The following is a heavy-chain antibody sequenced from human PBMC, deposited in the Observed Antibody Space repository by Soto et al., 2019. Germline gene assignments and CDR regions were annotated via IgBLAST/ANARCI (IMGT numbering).Heavy chain of an antibody. CDR1: GGSISSDSW. V-gene: IGHV4-4*02. J-gene: IGHJ4*02. CDR3: ARGYVWGSYHYSEPLDY. CDR2: IYHNGDT. D-gene: IGHD3-16*02. Sequence: SETLSLTCAVSGGSISSDSWWSWVRQPPGKGLEWIGEIYHNGDTHISPSLKSRLTISVDTSKKQFSLKLSSVTAADTSVYYCARGYVWGSYHYSEPLDYWGQGTLVTVSS.